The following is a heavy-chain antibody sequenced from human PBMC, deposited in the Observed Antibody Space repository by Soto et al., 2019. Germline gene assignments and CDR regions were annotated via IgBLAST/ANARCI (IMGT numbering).Heavy chain of an antibody. Sequence: LRLSCAASGLSFSRSIMHWVRQAPGKGLDWMAVIWYDGSNKFYADSVKGRFTISRDNSKSTLYLQMNSLRAEDTAVYYCARGRYDTLTGYYRGFFDYWGQGTLVTVSS. J-gene: IGHJ4*02. CDR1: GLSFSRSI. CDR3: ARGRYDTLTGYYRGFFDY. CDR2: IWYDGSNK. V-gene: IGHV3-33*01. D-gene: IGHD3-9*01.